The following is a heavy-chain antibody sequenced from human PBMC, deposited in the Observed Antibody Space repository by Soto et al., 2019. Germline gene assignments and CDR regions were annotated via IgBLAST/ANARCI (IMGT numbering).Heavy chain of an antibody. D-gene: IGHD6-6*01. CDR3: ATSLAARRKPYNWLDA. CDR1: GGTLNSQS. V-gene: IGHV1-69*06. CDR2: IIPMFGTP. Sequence: QVQVFQSGAEVKKPGSSVRVSCKVSGGTLNSQSITWVRQAPGQGLEWMGGIIPMFGTPTDAQKFRGRDTISADTSTSTVYMELRSLSSPATAVYYCATSLAARRKPYNWLDAWGQGTLVTVSS. J-gene: IGHJ5*02.